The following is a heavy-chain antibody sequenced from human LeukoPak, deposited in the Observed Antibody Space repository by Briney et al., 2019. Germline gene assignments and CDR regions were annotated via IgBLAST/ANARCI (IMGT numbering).Heavy chain of an antibody. CDR1: GGSFSGYY. Sequence: SETLSLTCAVYGGSFSGYYWSWIRQPPGKGLEWIGEINHSGSTNYNPSLKSRVTISVDTSKNQFSLKLSSVTAADTAVYYCARGSFLYNCSGSNGFQGRGQGTLVTVSS. V-gene: IGHV4-34*01. CDR2: INHSGST. J-gene: IGHJ1*01. D-gene: IGHD3-10*01. CDR3: ARGSFLYNCSGSNGFQG.